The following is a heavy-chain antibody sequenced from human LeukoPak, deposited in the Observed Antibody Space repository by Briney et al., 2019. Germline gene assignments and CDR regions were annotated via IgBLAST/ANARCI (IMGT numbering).Heavy chain of an antibody. CDR2: IKQDAGEK. J-gene: IGHJ3*02. CDR3: ARDPSFDI. CDR1: RFTFSSYW. V-gene: IGHV3-7*04. Sequence: PGGSLRLSCAGSRFTFSSYWMSWVRQAPGKGLEWVATIKQDAGEKLYVDSVKGRFTISRDNAENSLYLQMNSLRAEDTAIYYCARDPSFDIWGQGTMVSVSS.